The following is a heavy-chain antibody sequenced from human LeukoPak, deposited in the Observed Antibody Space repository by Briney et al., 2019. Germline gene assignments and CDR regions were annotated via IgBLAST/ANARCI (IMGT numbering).Heavy chain of an antibody. CDR2: IYYSGST. CDR3: ARRSCGGDCYLDAFDI. D-gene: IGHD2-21*02. V-gene: IGHV4-39*01. CDR1: GGSISSSTYY. Sequence: SETLSLTCTVSGGSISSSTYYWGWIRQSPGKGLEWIGTIYYSGSTYYNPSLKSRVTISVDTSKNQFSLKLSSVTAADTAVYYCARRSCGGDCYLDAFDIWGQGTMVTVSS. J-gene: IGHJ3*02.